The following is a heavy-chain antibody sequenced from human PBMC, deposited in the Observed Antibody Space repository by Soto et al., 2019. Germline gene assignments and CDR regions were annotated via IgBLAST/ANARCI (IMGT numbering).Heavy chain of an antibody. D-gene: IGHD2-21*02. CDR3: AKGYGGDPFDY. J-gene: IGHJ4*02. V-gene: IGHV3-23*01. CDR1: GFTFSNNA. Sequence: EVQLLESGGALVQPGGSLRLSCVASGFTFSNNAMSWARQAPGKGLEWVSGTTGSGIYSYYADSVKGRFIISRDNSKNTLFLQMDGLRAEDTAVYYCAKGYGGDPFDYWGQGTLVTVSS. CDR2: TTGSGIYS.